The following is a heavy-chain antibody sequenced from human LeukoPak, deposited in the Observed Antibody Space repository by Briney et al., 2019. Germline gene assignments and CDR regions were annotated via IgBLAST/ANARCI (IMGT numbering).Heavy chain of an antibody. CDR1: GFTFSDYY. CDR3: AMFLYDILTGYYAMGAFDI. Sequence: PGRSLRLSCAASGFTFSDYYMSWIRQAPGKGLARVSYISSSRSTIYYADSVKGRFTISRDNAKNSLYLQMNSLRAEDTAVYYCAMFLYDILTGYYAMGAFDIWGQGTMVTVSS. V-gene: IGHV3-11*01. D-gene: IGHD3-9*01. J-gene: IGHJ3*02. CDR2: ISSSRSTI.